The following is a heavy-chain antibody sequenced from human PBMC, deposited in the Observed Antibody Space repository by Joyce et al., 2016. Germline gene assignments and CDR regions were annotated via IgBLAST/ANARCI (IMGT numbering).Heavy chain of an antibody. J-gene: IGHJ4*02. D-gene: IGHD1-20*01. CDR3: ARANWNDGRFDY. V-gene: IGHV3-53*01. CDR2: IYSGGST. Sequence: EVQLVESGGGLIQPGGYLRLSCAASGFTVSRNFMSWVRQAPGKGLEWFSIIYSGGSTYYADSVKGRFTISRDNSKNTLYLKMNSLRAEDTAVYYCARANWNDGRFDYWGQGTLVTVSS. CDR1: GFTVSRNF.